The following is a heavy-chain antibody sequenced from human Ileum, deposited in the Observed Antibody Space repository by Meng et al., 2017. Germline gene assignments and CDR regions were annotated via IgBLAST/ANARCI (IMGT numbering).Heavy chain of an antibody. CDR3: AHRVHLYTCSWSY. Sequence: KPSGPTLAQPKQPLTLTCTFSVFSLPTSGGGGGWIRQPPGKALEWLALIYWNDEKHYSPSLKNRLTITKDTSKNQVVLTMTNMDPVDTATYYCAHRVHLYTCSWSYWGQGTLVTVSS. CDR1: VFSLPTSGGG. V-gene: IGHV2-5*01. J-gene: IGHJ4*02. D-gene: IGHD1-1*01. CDR2: IYWNDEK.